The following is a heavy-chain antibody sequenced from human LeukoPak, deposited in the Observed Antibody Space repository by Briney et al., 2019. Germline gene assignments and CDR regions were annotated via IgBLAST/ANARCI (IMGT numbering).Heavy chain of an antibody. CDR2: IYYSGTT. J-gene: IGHJ4*02. D-gene: IGHD3-3*01. V-gene: IGHV4-39*01. CDR3: AEASEWSIHY. CDR1: GGSVSIRSYY. Sequence: SETLSLTCSVSGGSVSIRSYYWGGIRQPPGKGLEWIAVIYYSGTTYFNPSLKSRVTIFVDTSKNQFSLKLSSATAADTGVYYCAEASEWSIHYWGQGTLVTVSS.